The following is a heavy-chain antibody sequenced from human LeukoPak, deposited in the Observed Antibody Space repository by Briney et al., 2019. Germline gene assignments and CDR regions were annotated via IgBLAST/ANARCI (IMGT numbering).Heavy chain of an antibody. D-gene: IGHD3-22*01. J-gene: IGHJ4*02. CDR3: ARRVIVVGLDY. Sequence: GGTLRLSCTASGFTFSSYGMNWVRQAPGKGLEWVSGITGRGENIYYAGSVKGRFTISRDNAKNSLYLQMNSLRAEDTAVYYCARRVIVVGLDYWGQGTLVTVSS. V-gene: IGHV3-23*01. CDR2: ITGRGENI. CDR1: GFTFSSYG.